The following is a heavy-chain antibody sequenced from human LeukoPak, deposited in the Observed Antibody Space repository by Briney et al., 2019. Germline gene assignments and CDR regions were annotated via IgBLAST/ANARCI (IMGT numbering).Heavy chain of an antibody. D-gene: IGHD3-16*01. CDR1: GFTFSSYW. CDR2: ISGSGGST. J-gene: IGHJ3*02. V-gene: IGHV3-23*01. Sequence: PGGSLRLSCVASGFTFSSYWMTWVRQAPGKGLEWVSAISGSGGSTYYADSVKGRFTISRDNSKNTLYLQMNSLRAEDTAVYYCAKGQWGTGIMDAFDIWGQGTMVTVSS. CDR3: AKGQWGTGIMDAFDI.